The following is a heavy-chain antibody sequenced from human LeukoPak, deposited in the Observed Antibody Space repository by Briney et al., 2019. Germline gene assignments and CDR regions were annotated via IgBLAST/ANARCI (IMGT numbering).Heavy chain of an antibody. CDR1: GFTFSSYW. D-gene: IGHD2-15*01. CDR2: IKQDGSEK. J-gene: IGHJ6*03. Sequence: PGGSLRLSCAASGFTFSSYWMSWVRQAPGKGLEWVANIKQDGSEKYYVDSVKGRFTISRDNAKNSLYLQMNSLRAEDTAVYYCARDFRGGGSRFPYYYYMDVWGKGTTVTISS. V-gene: IGHV3-7*01. CDR3: ARDFRGGGSRFPYYYYMDV.